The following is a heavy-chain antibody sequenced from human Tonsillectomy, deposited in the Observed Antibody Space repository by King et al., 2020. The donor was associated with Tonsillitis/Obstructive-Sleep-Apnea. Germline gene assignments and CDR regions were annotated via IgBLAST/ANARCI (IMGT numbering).Heavy chain of an antibody. Sequence: QLQESGPGLLKPSETLSLTCTVSGGSISSRDYYWGWIRQPPGKGLEWIATIYYNGDTYYNPSLKSRVTMSVDTSRNHFSLKLTSVTAADTAVYYCARHADHGDFSYYYYMDVWGTGTTVTVSS. CDR3: ARHADHGDFSYYYYMDV. CDR2: IYYNGDT. CDR1: GGSISSRDYY. J-gene: IGHJ6*03. D-gene: IGHD2-21*02. V-gene: IGHV4-39*01.